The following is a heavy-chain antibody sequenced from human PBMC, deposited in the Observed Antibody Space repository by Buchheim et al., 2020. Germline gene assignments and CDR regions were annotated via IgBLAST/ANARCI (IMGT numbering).Heavy chain of an antibody. CDR1: GFTFSTYG. CDR2: ITASGSST. J-gene: IGHJ4*02. D-gene: IGHD2-2*01. Sequence: EVLLLESGGDLVQPGGSLRLSCAVSGFTFSTYGMSWVRQAPGKGLEWLSGITASGSSTYYADSVKGRFTISRDNSMNTLYLQMRSLRVEDTAVYYCAAFSSSELWGQGTL. CDR3: AAFSSSEL. V-gene: IGHV3-23*01.